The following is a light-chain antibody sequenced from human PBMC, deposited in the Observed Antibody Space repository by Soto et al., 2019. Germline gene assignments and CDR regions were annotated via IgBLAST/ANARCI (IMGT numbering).Light chain of an antibody. V-gene: IGKV3-20*01. CDR3: QQYGSSPLT. Sequence: EIVLTQSPGTLSLSPGERATLSCRASQSVSSSYLAWYQQKPGQAPRLLIYDASSRATGIPDRFSGGGSGTDFTLTISRLEPEDFAVYYCQQYGSSPLTFGGGTKMEI. CDR1: QSVSSSY. CDR2: DAS. J-gene: IGKJ4*01.